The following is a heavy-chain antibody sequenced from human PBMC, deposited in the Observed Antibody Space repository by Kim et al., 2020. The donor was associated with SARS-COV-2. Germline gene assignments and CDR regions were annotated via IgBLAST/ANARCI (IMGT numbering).Heavy chain of an antibody. CDR2: IYPGDSDT. CDR1: GYSFTSYW. V-gene: IGHV5-51*01. Sequence: GESLKISCKGSGYSFTSYWIGWVRQMPGKGLEWMGIIYPGDSDTRYSPSFQGQVTISADKSISTAYLQWSSLKASDTAMYYCARQNAAEGLRFGELYYYGMDVWGQGTTVTVSS. D-gene: IGHD3-10*01. J-gene: IGHJ6*02. CDR3: ARQNAAEGLRFGELYYYGMDV.